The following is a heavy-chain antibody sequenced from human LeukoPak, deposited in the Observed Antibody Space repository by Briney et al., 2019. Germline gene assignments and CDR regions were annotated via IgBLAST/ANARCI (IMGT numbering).Heavy chain of an antibody. CDR1: GFTFSNYN. V-gene: IGHV3-48*01. CDR3: ARGGSGNTRKTFFDY. J-gene: IGHJ4*02. CDR2: ISTGSSTL. D-gene: IGHD1-26*01. Sequence: GGSLRLSCAASGFTFSNYNMIWVRQAPGKGLEWISHISTGSSTLHYADSVKGRFTVSRDNAKNSVDLRMSSLRAEDTAVYYCARGGSGNTRKTFFDYWGQGTLVTVSS.